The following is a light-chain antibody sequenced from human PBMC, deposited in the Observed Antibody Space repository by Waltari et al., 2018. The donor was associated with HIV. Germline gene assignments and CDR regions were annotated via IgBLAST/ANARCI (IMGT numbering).Light chain of an antibody. V-gene: IGKV3-20*01. CDR1: QSVSSSY. CDR3: QQYGSSLYT. Sequence: EIVLTQSPGTLSLSPGERATLSCRASQSVSSSYLAWYQQKPGQAPRLLISGASSRATGIPDRCSGSGSGTDFTLTISRLEPEDFAVYYCQQYGSSLYTFGQGTKLEIK. J-gene: IGKJ2*01. CDR2: GAS.